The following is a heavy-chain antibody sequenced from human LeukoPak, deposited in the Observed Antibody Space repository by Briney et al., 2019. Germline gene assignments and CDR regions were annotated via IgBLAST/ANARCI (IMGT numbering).Heavy chain of an antibody. V-gene: IGHV4-30-4*01. CDR1: GGSISSGDYY. J-gene: IGHJ3*02. D-gene: IGHD3-16*01. Sequence: SETLSLTCTVSGGSISSGDYYWSWIRQPPGKGLEWIGYIYYSGSTYYNPSLKSRVTISVDTSKNQFSLKLSSVTAADTAVYYCARDRHLEEVWGSSSDAFDIWGQGTMVTVSS. CDR3: ARDRHLEEVWGSSSDAFDI. CDR2: IYYSGST.